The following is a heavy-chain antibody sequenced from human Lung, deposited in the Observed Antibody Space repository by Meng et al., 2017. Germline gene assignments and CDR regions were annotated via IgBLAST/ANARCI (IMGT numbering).Heavy chain of an antibody. V-gene: IGHV4-34*01. CDR1: CGSFSSYY. D-gene: IGHD4-11*01. J-gene: IGHJ4*02. CDR3: ARGPTTMAHDFDY. Sequence: QLLLRRWVAGRLKPSGPLSLPCLVPCGSFSSYYWSWIRQPPGKGLEWIGEINHSGSTNYNPSLESRATISVDTSQNNLSLKLSSVTAADSAVYYCARGPTTMAHDFDYWGQGTLVTVSS. CDR2: INHSGST.